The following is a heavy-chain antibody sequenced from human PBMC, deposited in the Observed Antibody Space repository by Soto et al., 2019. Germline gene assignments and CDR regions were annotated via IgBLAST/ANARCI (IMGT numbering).Heavy chain of an antibody. CDR1: GFAFSTND. CDR2: MNANVDAT. Sequence: ASVQVSCKASGFAFSTNDINWVRQAPGQGLQWMGWMNANVDATDSPQEFKGRVTMTWNASISTAYMELSNLKSDDTAVYYCVREVVDGSSLWLDPWGQGTLVTVSS. V-gene: IGHV1-8*01. D-gene: IGHD3-10*01. J-gene: IGHJ5*02. CDR3: VREVVDGSSLWLDP.